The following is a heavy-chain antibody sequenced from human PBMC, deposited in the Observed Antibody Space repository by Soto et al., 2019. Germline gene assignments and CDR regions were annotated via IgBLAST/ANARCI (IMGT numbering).Heavy chain of an antibody. CDR1: GFTFSSYA. D-gene: IGHD6-19*01. J-gene: IGHJ4*02. V-gene: IGHV3-23*01. Sequence: GGSLRLSCAASGFTFSSYAMSWVRQAPGKGLEWVSAISGSGGSTYYADSVKGRFAISRDNSKNTLYLQMNSLRAEDTAVYYCAKPRVSQWLAYWGQGTLVTVSS. CDR2: ISGSGGST. CDR3: AKPRVSQWLAY.